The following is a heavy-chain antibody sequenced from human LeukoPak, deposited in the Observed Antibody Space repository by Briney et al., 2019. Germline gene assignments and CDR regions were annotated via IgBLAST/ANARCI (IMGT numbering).Heavy chain of an antibody. Sequence: SETLSLTCTVSGGSISSGDYYWSWIRQPPGKGLEWIGYIYYSGSTYHNPSLKSRVTISVDTSKNQFSLKLSSVTAADTAVYYCARDPGYCSSTSCSTGYWGQGTLVTVSS. J-gene: IGHJ4*02. CDR3: ARDPGYCSSTSCSTGY. V-gene: IGHV4-30-4*01. D-gene: IGHD2-2*02. CDR2: IYYSGST. CDR1: GGSISSGDYY.